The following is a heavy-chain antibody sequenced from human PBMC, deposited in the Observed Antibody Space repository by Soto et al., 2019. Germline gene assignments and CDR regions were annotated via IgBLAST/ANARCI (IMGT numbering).Heavy chain of an antibody. J-gene: IGHJ5*02. D-gene: IGHD5-12*01. CDR2: IPSRGRP. V-gene: IGHV4-30-4*01. Sequence: LSLPCSVSGASIAGGSYYWSWLRQPPGKGLEWIGYIPSRGRPFYHPSLASRSTISSDTSKNQLSLQLTSVTAADTAVYYCARDQYSGYDFALWGQGTLVTVSS. CDR1: GASIAGGSYY. CDR3: ARDQYSGYDFAL.